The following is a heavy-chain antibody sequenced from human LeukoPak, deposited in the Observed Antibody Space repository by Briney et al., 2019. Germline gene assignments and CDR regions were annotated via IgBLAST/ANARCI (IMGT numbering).Heavy chain of an antibody. V-gene: IGHV3-23*01. CDR3: SKRGVREVTNNWFDP. CDR1: GFTFSSYA. CDR2: INCSGGST. D-gene: IGHD3-10*01. J-gene: IGHJ5*02. Sequence: PGGSLRLSCAASGFTFSSYAMSWVRQAPGKGLEWISAINCSGGSTYYADSVKGRFTISRDNSKNTLYLQMNSLRVEGTDVYYCSKRGVREVTNNWFDPWGQVTLVTVFS.